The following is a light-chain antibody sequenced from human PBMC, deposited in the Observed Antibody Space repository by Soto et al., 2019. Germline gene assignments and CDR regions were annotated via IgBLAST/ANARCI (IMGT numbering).Light chain of an antibody. J-gene: IGKJ4*01. CDR1: QSVSSY. CDR2: DSS. V-gene: IGKV3-11*01. Sequence: EIVLTQSPATLSLSPGERATLSCGASQSVSSYLAWYQQKPGQAPRLLIYDSSNRATAIPARFSGSVSGTDFTLTISSLEPEDFAVYYCQQRSNWPLTFGGGTKVEIK. CDR3: QQRSNWPLT.